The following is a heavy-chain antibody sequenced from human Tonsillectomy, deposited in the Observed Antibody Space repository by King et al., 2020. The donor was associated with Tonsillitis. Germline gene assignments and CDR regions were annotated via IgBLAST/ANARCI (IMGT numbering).Heavy chain of an antibody. CDR2: INPNSGGT. CDR3: ARARIAVAGTDAFDI. V-gene: IGHV1-2*02. Sequence: VQLVESGAEVKKPGASVKVSCKASGYTFTGYYLHWVRQAPGQGLEWMGWINPNSGGTDYAQKFQGRVTMTRDTSISTAYMELSGLRSDDTAVYYCARARIAVAGTDAFDIWGQGTMVTVSS. D-gene: IGHD6-19*01. CDR1: GYTFTGYY. J-gene: IGHJ3*02.